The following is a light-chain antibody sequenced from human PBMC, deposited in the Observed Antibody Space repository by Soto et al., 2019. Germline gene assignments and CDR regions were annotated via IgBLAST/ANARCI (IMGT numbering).Light chain of an antibody. CDR2: DVS. CDR3: SSDTSSSLVV. V-gene: IGLV2-14*01. J-gene: IGLJ2*01. CDR1: SSDVGGYNY. Sequence: QSALTQPASVSGSPGQSITISCTGTSSDVGGYNYVSWYQQHPGKAPKLMIYDVSNRPSGVSNRFSGSKSGNTAPLTISGLQAEDEGDYYCSSDTSSSLVVFGGGTKLTVL.